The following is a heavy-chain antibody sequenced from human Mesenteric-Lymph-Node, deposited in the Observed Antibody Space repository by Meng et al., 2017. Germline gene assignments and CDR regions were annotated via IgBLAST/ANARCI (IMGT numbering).Heavy chain of an antibody. D-gene: IGHD2-21*02. CDR2: ISTYNDNP. V-gene: IGHV1-18*01. CDR3: ARDLWPHIVVVTAPSEF. CDR1: GYHFSSYG. Sequence: VLVVWSVAEVKRPVASVQGSCKASGYHFSSYGFTWVRQAPGQGLEWLGWISTYNDNPKYAQKVQGRVTMTADTSTRTAYMELRSLTSDDTAVYYCARDLWPHIVVVTAPSEFWGQGTLVTVSS. J-gene: IGHJ4*02.